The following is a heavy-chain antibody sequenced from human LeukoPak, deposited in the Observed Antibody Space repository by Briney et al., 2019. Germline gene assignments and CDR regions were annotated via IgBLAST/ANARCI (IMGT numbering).Heavy chain of an antibody. CDR3: VKDPDPRYCSSTSCSPV. J-gene: IGHJ3*01. CDR1: GFTVSFYA. D-gene: IGHD2-2*01. V-gene: IGHV3-23*01. CDR2: IAGGGSST. Sequence: GGSLRLSCAASGFTVSFYAMSWVRQAPGKGLEWVSVIAGGGSSTYYADSVKGRFTISRDNSKNTLYLQMNSLRVEDTAVYYCVKDPDPRYCSSTSCSPVWGQGTMVTVSS.